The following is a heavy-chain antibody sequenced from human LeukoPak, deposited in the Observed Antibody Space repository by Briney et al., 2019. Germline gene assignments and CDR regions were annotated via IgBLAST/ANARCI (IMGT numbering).Heavy chain of an antibody. D-gene: IGHD3-10*01. V-gene: IGHV4-34*01. CDR3: ARHRYYYRSGSYYGAPYYMDV. Sequence: SETLSLTCAVYGGSFSGYYWSWIRQPPGKGLEWIGEIHHSGSTYYNPSLKSRVTISVDTSKNQFSLKLSSVTAADTAVYYCARHRYYYRSGSYYGAPYYMDVWGKGTTVTISS. CDR1: GGSFSGYY. J-gene: IGHJ6*03. CDR2: IHHSGST.